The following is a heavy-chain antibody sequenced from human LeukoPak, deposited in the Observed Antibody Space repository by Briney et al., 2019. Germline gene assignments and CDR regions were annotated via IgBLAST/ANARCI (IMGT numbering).Heavy chain of an antibody. CDR1: GDSLSYSTYY. D-gene: IGHD6-13*01. V-gene: IGHV4-39*07. CDR3: ARERAGTGTET. Sequence: SETLSLTCSVSGDSLSYSTYYWAWIRQPPGKGLEWIGSVYYTGSTYYNPSLMSRATISADTSKNQFSLHLSSVTAADTAIYYCARERAGTGTETWGQGTLVIVSS. CDR2: VYYTGST. J-gene: IGHJ5*02.